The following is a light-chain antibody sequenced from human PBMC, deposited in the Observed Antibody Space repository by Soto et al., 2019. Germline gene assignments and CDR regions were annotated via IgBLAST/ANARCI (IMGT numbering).Light chain of an antibody. CDR1: RSGLYKANNKNH. Sequence: DIVRTQSPDSLAVSLGERATMNCKCSRSGLYKANNKNHFAWYQQQQGQPNQLIIYWASTRESGVPERFSGSASGTYFTLTISSPEAEDVAFYWCQQYFDVPFTFGGGTKVEI. V-gene: IGKV4-1*01. CDR3: QQYFDVPFT. J-gene: IGKJ4*01. CDR2: WAS.